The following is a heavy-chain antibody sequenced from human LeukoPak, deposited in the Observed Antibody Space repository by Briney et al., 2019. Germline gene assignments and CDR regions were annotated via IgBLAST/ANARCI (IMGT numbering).Heavy chain of an antibody. CDR2: ISAYNGNT. V-gene: IGHV1-18*04. CDR1: GYTFTSYD. Sequence: ASVKVSCKASGYTFTSYDMHWVRQAPGQGLEWMGWISAYNGNTNYAQKVQGRVTMTTDTSTSTAYMELRSLRSDDTAIYYCARYSSGWYTSGAYFDFWGQGTLVTVS. D-gene: IGHD6-19*01. J-gene: IGHJ4*02. CDR3: ARYSSGWYTSGAYFDF.